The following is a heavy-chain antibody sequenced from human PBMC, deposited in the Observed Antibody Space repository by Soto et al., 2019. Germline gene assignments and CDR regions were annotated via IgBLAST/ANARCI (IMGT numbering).Heavy chain of an antibody. J-gene: IGHJ4*02. CDR3: IRGRSPYYYDY. Sequence: EVQLVESGGGLVQPGGSLKLSCAASGFIFSDSAVHWVRQASGKGLEWVGRILSKAGNYATAYPASMKGRFTISRDDSENTAFLQMNSLKTEDTAVYYCIRGRSPYYYDYWGQGTLVAVSS. V-gene: IGHV3-73*01. CDR1: GFIFSDSA. D-gene: IGHD4-17*01. CDR2: ILSKAGNYAT.